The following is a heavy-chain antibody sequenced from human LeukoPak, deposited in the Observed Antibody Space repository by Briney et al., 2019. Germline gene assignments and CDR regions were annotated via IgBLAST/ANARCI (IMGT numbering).Heavy chain of an antibody. V-gene: IGHV3-30*03. CDR2: ISYDGSNK. CDR1: GFTFSSYG. Sequence: GGSLRLSCAASGFTFSSYGMHWVRPAPGKGLEWVAVISYDGSNKYYADSVKGRFTISRDNSKNTLYLQMNSLRAEDTAVYYCGGVRGQFDPWGQGTLVTVSS. CDR3: GGVRGQFDP. J-gene: IGHJ5*02. D-gene: IGHD3-10*01.